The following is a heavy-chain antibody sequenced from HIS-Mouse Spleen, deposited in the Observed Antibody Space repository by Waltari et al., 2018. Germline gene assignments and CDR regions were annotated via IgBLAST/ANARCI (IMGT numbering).Heavy chain of an antibody. V-gene: IGHV1-18*01. CDR1: GYTFTVYG. Sequence: QVQLVQSGAEVKKPGAPVKVSGKASGYTFTVYGNLRVRKAPGQWLEWMGWISAYNGNTNYAQKLQGRVTMTTDTSTSTAYMELRSLRSDDTAVYYCARDSVTHFDYWGQGTLVTVSS. J-gene: IGHJ4*02. CDR2: ISAYNGNT. D-gene: IGHD5-18*01. CDR3: ARDSVTHFDY.